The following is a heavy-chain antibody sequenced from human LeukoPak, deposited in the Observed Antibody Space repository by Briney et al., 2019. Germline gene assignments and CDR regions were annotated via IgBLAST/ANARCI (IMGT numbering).Heavy chain of an antibody. CDR2: IYYSGST. V-gene: IGHV4-59*08. D-gene: IGHD1-26*01. J-gene: IGHJ4*02. CDR1: GGSISSYY. CDR3: ARRAVGAGNFDY. Sequence: SETLSLTCTVSGGSISSYYWSWIRQPPGKGLEWIGYIYYSGSTNYNPSLKSRVTISVDTSKNQFSLKLSSVTAADTAVYYCARRAVGAGNFDYWGQGTLVTVSS.